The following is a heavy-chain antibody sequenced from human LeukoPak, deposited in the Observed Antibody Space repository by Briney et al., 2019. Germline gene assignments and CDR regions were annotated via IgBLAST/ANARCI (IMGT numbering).Heavy chain of an antibody. CDR2: IKQDGSEK. CDR1: GFTFSSYW. CDR3: AREYYDFWSGPDN. J-gene: IGHJ4*02. D-gene: IGHD3-3*01. V-gene: IGHV3-7*01. Sequence: GGSLRLSCAASGFTFSSYWMSWVRQAPGKGLEWVANIKQDGSEKYYVDSVKGRFTISRDNAKNSLHLQMNSLRAEDTAVYYCAREYYDFWSGPDNWGQGTLVTVSS.